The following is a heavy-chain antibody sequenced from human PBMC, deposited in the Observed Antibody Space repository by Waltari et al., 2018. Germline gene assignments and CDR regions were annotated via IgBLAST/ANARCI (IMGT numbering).Heavy chain of an antibody. J-gene: IGHJ4*02. CDR1: GFKFIDYG. CDR2: ITWNGGII. D-gene: IGHD3-16*01. V-gene: IGHV3-20*04. CDR3: ARYLNWGLPRFDN. Sequence: EVQLAESGGAVVRPGGSLSLPCVASGFKFIDYGMSWVRRVQGKGIEWVSGITWNGGIISYSDSVKGRFTITRDNDKNSLSLQMTSLRVEDTALYYCARYLNWGLPRFDNWGQGTQVTVSS.